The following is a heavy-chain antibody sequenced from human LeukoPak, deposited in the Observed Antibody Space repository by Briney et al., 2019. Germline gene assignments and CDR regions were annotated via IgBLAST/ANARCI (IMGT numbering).Heavy chain of an antibody. V-gene: IGHV4-34*01. J-gene: IGHJ5*02. Sequence: SETLSLTCAVYGGSFSGYYWSWIRQPPGKGLEWIGEINHSGSTNYNPSLKSRVTISVDTSKNQFSLKLSSVTAADTAVYYCARDRYSSRYNWFDPWGQGTLVTVSS. CDR3: ARDRYSSRYNWFDP. CDR1: GGSFSGYY. D-gene: IGHD6-13*01. CDR2: INHSGST.